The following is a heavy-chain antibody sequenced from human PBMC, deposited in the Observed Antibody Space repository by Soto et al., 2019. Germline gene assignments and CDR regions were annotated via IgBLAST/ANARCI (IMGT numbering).Heavy chain of an antibody. D-gene: IGHD1-1*01. CDR3: ARDGVGGTAFWGYLDY. Sequence: QVQLVESGGGVVQPGMSLRRSGVASGFTFSGYGMHWVRQAPGKGLELVAIISYDGSKIYYADSVRSRFTISRDNSKNTLFLQMDSLGAEDTAVYYCARDGVGGTAFWGYLDYWGQGALVTVSS. CDR2: ISYDGSKI. CDR1: GFTFSGYG. J-gene: IGHJ4*02. V-gene: IGHV3-33*01.